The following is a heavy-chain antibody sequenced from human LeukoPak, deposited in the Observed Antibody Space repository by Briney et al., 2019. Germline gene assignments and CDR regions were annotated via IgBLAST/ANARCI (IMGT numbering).Heavy chain of an antibody. CDR1: GFTFSSYA. V-gene: IGHV3-23*01. CDR3: AKGYCSSTSCYTDY. J-gene: IGHJ4*02. D-gene: IGHD2-2*02. Sequence: GSLRLSCAASGFTFSSYAMSWVRQAPGKGLEWVSAISGSGGSTYYADSVKGRFTISRDNSKNTLYLQMNSLRAEDTAVYYCAKGYCSSTSCYTDYWGQGTLVTVSS. CDR2: ISGSGGST.